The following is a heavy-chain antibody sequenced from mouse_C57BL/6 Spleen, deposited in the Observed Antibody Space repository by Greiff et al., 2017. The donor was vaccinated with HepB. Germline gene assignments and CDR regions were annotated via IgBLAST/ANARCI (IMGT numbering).Heavy chain of an antibody. CDR3: ARQGSNSFAY. J-gene: IGHJ3*01. CDR1: GFTFSDYG. D-gene: IGHD2-5*01. V-gene: IGHV5-15*01. Sequence: EVKVVESGGGLVQPGGSLKLSCAASGFTFSDYGMAWVRQAPRKGPEWVAFISNLAYSIYYADTVTGRFTISRENAKNTLYLEMSSLRSEDTAMYYCARQGSNSFAYWGQGTLVTVSA. CDR2: ISNLAYSI.